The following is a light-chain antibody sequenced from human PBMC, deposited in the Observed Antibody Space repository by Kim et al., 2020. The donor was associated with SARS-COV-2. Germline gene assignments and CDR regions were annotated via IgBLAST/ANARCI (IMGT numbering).Light chain of an antibody. CDR2: AAS. V-gene: IGKV1-39*01. Sequence: DIQMTQSPSSLSASVGDRVTITCRASQSFSGYLNWYQHKPGKAPKLLIYAASSLQSGVPSRFSGSGSGTDFTLTISSLQPEDFATYYCQQSYSTPYTFGQGTKLEI. CDR3: QQSYSTPYT. CDR1: QSFSGY. J-gene: IGKJ2*01.